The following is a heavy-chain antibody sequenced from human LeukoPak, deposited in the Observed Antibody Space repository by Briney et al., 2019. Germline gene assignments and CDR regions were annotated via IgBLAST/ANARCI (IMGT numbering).Heavy chain of an antibody. CDR3: ARDSYGYQKNWFDP. CDR2: IRYDGSNK. CDR1: GFTFSSYG. Sequence: PGGSLRLSCAASGFTFSSYGMHWVRQAPGKGLEWVAFIRYDGSNKYYADSVKGRFTISRDNSKNTLYLQMNSLRAEDTAVYYCARDSYGYQKNWFDPWGQGTLVTVSS. V-gene: IGHV3-30*02. D-gene: IGHD5-18*01. J-gene: IGHJ5*02.